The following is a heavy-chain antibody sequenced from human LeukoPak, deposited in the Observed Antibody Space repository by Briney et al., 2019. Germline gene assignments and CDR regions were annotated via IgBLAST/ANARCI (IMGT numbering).Heavy chain of an antibody. D-gene: IGHD6-13*01. J-gene: IGHJ4*02. CDR2: IYYSGST. CDR1: GGSITSYY. V-gene: IGHV4-59*01. Sequence: PSETLSLTCSVSGGSITSYYGSWIRQPPGKGLEWIGYIYYSGSTNYNPSLKSRVTIAVDTSKNQFALKLSSVTAADTAVYYCARGGIAAAALVHLDYWGRGTLVTVSS. CDR3: ARGGIAAAALVHLDY.